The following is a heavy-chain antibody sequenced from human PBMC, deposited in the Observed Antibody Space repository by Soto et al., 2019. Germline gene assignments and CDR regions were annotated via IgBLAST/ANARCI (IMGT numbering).Heavy chain of an antibody. D-gene: IGHD5-18*01. CDR1: GDSVSSNSAA. CDR3: ARDEGPGRLYSYGYYYYGMDV. V-gene: IGHV6-1*01. CDR2: TYYRSKWYN. Sequence: SQTLSLTCAISGDSVSSNSAAWNWIRQSPSRGLEWLGRTYYRSKWYNDYAVSVKSRITINPDTSKNQSSLQLNSVTPEDTAVYYCARDEGPGRLYSYGYYYYGMDVWGQGTTVTVSS. J-gene: IGHJ6*02.